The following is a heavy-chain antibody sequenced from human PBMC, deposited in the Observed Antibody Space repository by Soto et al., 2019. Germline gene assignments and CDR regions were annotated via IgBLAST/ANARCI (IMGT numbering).Heavy chain of an antibody. D-gene: IGHD1-7*01. J-gene: IGHJ5*02. Sequence: GASVKVSCKASGGTFSSYAISWVRQAPGQGLEWMGGIVPIFGTASYAQKFQGRVTITADESTSTAYMELSSLRSEDTAVYYCARALELRGWFDPWGQGTLVTVSS. CDR1: GGTFSSYA. CDR3: ARALELRGWFDP. V-gene: IGHV1-69*13. CDR2: IVPIFGTA.